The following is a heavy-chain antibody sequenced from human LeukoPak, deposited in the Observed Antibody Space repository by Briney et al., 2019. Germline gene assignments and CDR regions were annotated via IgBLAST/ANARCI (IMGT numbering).Heavy chain of an antibody. CDR3: ARDRVRIVATIWNWFDP. D-gene: IGHD5-12*01. CDR1: GYTFTGYY. CDR2: INPNSGGT. V-gene: IGHV1-2*06. Sequence: ASVKVSCKASGYTFTGYYMHWVRQAPGQGLEWMGRINPNSGGTNYAQKFQGRVTMTGDTSISTAYMELSRLRSDDTAVYYCARDRVRIVATIWNWFDPWGQGTLVTVSS. J-gene: IGHJ5*02.